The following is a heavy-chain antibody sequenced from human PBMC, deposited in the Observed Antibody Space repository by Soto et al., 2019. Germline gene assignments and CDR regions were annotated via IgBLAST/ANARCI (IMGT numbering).Heavy chain of an antibody. V-gene: IGHV1-18*01. Sequence: QVQLVQSGPEVKKPGASVKVSCKGSGYTFNSFGISWVRQAPGQGLEWMGWISGYNANTKYAQKVQGRVTMTTDTSTSTAYMDLRSLRSDDTAVYCCARYFWSGRLPYHFDFWGQGTLVTVSS. CDR1: GYTFNSFG. J-gene: IGHJ4*02. CDR3: ARYFWSGRLPYHFDF. D-gene: IGHD3-3*01. CDR2: ISGYNANT.